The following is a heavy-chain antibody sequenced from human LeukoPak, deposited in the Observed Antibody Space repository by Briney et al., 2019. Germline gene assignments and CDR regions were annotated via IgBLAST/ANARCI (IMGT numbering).Heavy chain of an antibody. CDR3: AKDPRRYSSSWYYFDY. D-gene: IGHD6-13*01. CDR2: ISWNSGSI. J-gene: IGHJ4*02. Sequence: GGSLRLSCAASGFTFDDYAMHWVRQAPGKGLEWVSGISWNSGSIGYADSVKGRFTISRDNAKNSLYLQMNSLRAEDTALYYCAKDPRRYSSSWYYFDYWGQGTLVTVSP. CDR1: GFTFDDYA. V-gene: IGHV3-9*01.